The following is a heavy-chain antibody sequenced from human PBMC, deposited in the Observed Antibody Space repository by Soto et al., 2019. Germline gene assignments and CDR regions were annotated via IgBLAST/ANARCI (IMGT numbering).Heavy chain of an antibody. V-gene: IGHV1-69*13. CDR2: IIPIGGTA. CDR1: GGTFSSYA. Sequence: SVKVSCKASGGTFSSYAISWVRQAPGQGLEWMGGIIPIGGTANYAQKFQGRVTITADESTSTAYMELSSLRSEDTAVHYCASDSCSGGSCHVSPWSYYYGIVVWGQGTPVPVSS. CDR3: ASDSCSGGSCHVSPWSYYYGIVV. D-gene: IGHD2-15*01. J-gene: IGHJ6*02.